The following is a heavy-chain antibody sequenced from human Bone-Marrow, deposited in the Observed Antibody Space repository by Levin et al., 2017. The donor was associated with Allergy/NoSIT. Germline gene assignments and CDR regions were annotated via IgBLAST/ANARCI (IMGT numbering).Heavy chain of an antibody. CDR1: GFTFSDYY. CDR3: AKVGSSWYYFDY. J-gene: IGHJ4*02. V-gene: IGHV3-69-1*01. D-gene: IGHD6-13*01. CDR2: ISSFSTI. Sequence: PGGSLRLSCAASGFTFSDYYMNWVRQAPGKGLEWVSSISSFSTIYYADSVKGRFTISRDNAKNSLYLQMNSLRAEDTAIYYCAKVGSSWYYFDYWGQGTLVTVSS.